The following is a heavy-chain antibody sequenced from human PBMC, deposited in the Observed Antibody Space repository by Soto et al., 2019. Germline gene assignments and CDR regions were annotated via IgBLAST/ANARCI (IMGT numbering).Heavy chain of an antibody. CDR2: IYYSGST. CDR3: ARDRRQYQLLRYYYYGMDV. D-gene: IGHD2-2*01. J-gene: IGHJ6*02. CDR1: GGSISSGGYY. V-gene: IGHV4-31*03. Sequence: SETLSLTCTVSGGSISSGGYYWSWIRQHPGKGLEWIGYIYYSGSTYYNPSLKSRVTISVDTSKNQFSLKLSSVTAADTAVYYCARDRRQYQLLRYYYYGMDVWGQGTTVTVSS.